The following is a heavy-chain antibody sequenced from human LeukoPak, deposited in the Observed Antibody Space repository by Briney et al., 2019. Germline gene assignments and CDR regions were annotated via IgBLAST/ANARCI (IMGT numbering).Heavy chain of an antibody. CDR2: INGGSDNT. CDR1: GYIFTGYT. V-gene: IGHV1-3*01. J-gene: IGHJ4*02. D-gene: IGHD4-23*01. Sequence: ASVKVSCKASGYIFTGYTIHWVRQAPGQRPEWMGWINGGSDNTKNSQKFQGRVTITRDTSASTAYVELSSLRPEDTAVYYCARVVKARIPAFDYWGQGTLVTVSS. CDR3: ARVVKARIPAFDY.